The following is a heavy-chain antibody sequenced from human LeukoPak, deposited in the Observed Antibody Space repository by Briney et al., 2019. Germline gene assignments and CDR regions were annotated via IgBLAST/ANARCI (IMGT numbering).Heavy chain of an antibody. CDR2: IWYDGSNK. CDR1: GFTFSSYG. CDR3: ATGDFYDSRGYLGGVDY. J-gene: IGHJ4*02. V-gene: IGHV3-30*02. D-gene: IGHD3-22*01. Sequence: GGSLRLSCAASGFTFSSYGMHWVRQAPGKGLEWVAVIWYDGSNKYYADSVKGRFTISRDNSKNTLYVQMNSLRAEDTAVYYCATGDFYDSRGYLGGVDYWGQGTLVTASS.